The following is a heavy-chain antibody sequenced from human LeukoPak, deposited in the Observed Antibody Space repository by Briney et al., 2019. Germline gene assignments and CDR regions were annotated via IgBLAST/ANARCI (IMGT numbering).Heavy chain of an antibody. D-gene: IGHD3-10*01. CDR3: ARGGMVRDRRHFQFDH. Sequence: GASVKVSCKASGYTFTAYYIHWVRQAPGQGLEWMGWINPNSGGTNYAQNFQGWVTMTRDTSISTAYMDLTSLRSEDTAVYYCARGGMVRDRRHFQFDHWGQGTLVTVSS. V-gene: IGHV1-2*04. CDR1: GYTFTAYY. J-gene: IGHJ4*02. CDR2: INPNSGGT.